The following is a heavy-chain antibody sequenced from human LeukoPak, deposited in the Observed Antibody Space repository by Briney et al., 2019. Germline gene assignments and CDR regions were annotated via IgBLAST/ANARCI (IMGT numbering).Heavy chain of an antibody. J-gene: IGHJ6*02. Sequence: QSGGSLRLSCAASGFAFRNFWMSWVRRAPGKGLELVANTKQDGSGKYYVDSVEGRFTVSRDNAKNSLYLQMNSLRAEDTAVYYCARDPTTPIVVVPAAPWGGYYYYGMDVWGQGTTVTVSS. CDR3: ARDPTTPIVVVPAAPWGGYYYYGMDV. CDR1: GFAFRNFW. CDR2: TKQDGSGK. D-gene: IGHD2-2*01. V-gene: IGHV3-7*01.